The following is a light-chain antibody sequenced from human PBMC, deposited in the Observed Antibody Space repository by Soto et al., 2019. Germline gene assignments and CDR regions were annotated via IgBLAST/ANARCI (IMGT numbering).Light chain of an antibody. CDR1: SSDIGGYNY. J-gene: IGLJ2*01. CDR2: EVS. Sequence: QSALTQPPSASGSPGQSVTISCTGTSSDIGGYNYVSWYQQHPGKAPKLMIFEVSRRPSGVPDRFSGSTSGNTASLTVSGLQAEDEADYYCSSYAGSNTNVVFGGGTKLTVL. CDR3: SSYAGSNTNVV. V-gene: IGLV2-8*01.